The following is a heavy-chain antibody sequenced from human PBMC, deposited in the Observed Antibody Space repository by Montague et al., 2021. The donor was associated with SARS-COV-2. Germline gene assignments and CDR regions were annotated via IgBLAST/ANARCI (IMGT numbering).Heavy chain of an antibody. CDR2: ISSSGSTI. D-gene: IGHD3-22*01. V-gene: IGHV3-48*03. CDR3: AREEKIITMIVVVRYGMDV. Sequence: SLRLSCAASGFTFSSYEMNWVRQAPGKGLEWVSYISSSGSTIYYPDSVKGRFTISRDNAKNSLYLQMNSLRAEDTAVYYCAREEKIITMIVVVRYGMDVWGQGTTVTVSS. J-gene: IGHJ6*02. CDR1: GFTFSSYE.